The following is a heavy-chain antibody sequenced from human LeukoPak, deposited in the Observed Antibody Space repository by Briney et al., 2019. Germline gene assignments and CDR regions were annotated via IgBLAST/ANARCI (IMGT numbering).Heavy chain of an antibody. CDR3: ARGAGNYYDSRGLYY. Sequence: SETLSLTCTVSGGSISSGSYYWSWIRQPAGKGLEWIGRIYTSGSTNYNPSLKSRVTISVDTSKNQFSLKLSSVTAADTAVYYCARGAGNYYDSRGLYYWGQGTLVTVSS. CDR1: GGSISSGSYY. CDR2: IYTSGST. D-gene: IGHD3-22*01. J-gene: IGHJ4*02. V-gene: IGHV4-61*02.